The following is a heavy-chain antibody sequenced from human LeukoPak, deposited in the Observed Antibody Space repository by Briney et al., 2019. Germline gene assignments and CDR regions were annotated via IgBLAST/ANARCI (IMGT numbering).Heavy chain of an antibody. V-gene: IGHV3-23*01. Sequence: GGSLRLSCAASGFTFSTYSMHWVRQAPGKGLEWVSAISGSGGSTYYADSVKGRFTISRDNSKNTLYLQMNSLRAEDTAVYYCAKDRRYYYDSSGYYLYWGQGTLVTVSS. CDR3: AKDRRYYYDSSGYYLY. CDR2: ISGSGGST. J-gene: IGHJ4*02. D-gene: IGHD3-22*01. CDR1: GFTFSTYS.